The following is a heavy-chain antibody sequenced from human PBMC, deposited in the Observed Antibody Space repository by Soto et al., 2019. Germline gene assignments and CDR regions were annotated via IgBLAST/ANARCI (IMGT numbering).Heavy chain of an antibody. V-gene: IGHV1-69*01. CDR2: IVTLFGTP. D-gene: IGHD5-12*01. CDR3: ATERVAAMATGGFFDF. Sequence: QVQLVQSGAEVKRPGSSVRVSCKTSGGTFIDYAFSWVRQAPGQGLEWVGGIVTLFGTPNYAQNFQGRVTITADESSSTVYMELSSLRSEDTAVYYCATERVAAMATGGFFDFWGRGTLVTVSS. CDR1: GGTFIDYA. J-gene: IGHJ4*02.